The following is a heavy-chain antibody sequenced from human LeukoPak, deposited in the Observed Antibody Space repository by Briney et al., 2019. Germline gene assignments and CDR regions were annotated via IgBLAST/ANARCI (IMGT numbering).Heavy chain of an antibody. CDR2: ISSSSSYI. CDR3: ARNQIEDIVVVPAAKYYYYYGMDV. J-gene: IGHJ6*02. Sequence: PGGSLRLSCAASGFTFSSYSMNWVHQAPGKGLEWVSSISSSSSYIYYADSVKGRFTISRDNAKNSLYLQMNSLRAEDTAVYYCARNQIEDIVVVPAAKYYYYYGMDVWGQGTTVTVSS. CDR1: GFTFSSYS. V-gene: IGHV3-21*01. D-gene: IGHD2-2*01.